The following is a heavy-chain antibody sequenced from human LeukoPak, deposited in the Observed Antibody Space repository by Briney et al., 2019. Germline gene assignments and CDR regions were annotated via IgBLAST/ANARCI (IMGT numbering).Heavy chain of an antibody. CDR3: VRDVSEGDASEI. CDR2: IIPILGLA. V-gene: IGHV1-69*04. Sequence: SSVKVSCKASGGNFSRYGITWVRQAPGQGLEWMGRIIPILGLANYAQKFQGRVAIIADKSTNTAYMELSSVTSEDTAVYYCVRDVSEGDASEIWGQGTMVTVSS. D-gene: IGHD2-8*01. J-gene: IGHJ3*02. CDR1: GGNFSRYG.